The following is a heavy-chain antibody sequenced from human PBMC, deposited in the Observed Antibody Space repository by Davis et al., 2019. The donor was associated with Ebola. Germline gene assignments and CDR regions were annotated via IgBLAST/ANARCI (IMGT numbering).Heavy chain of an antibody. D-gene: IGHD3-3*01. CDR3: ARDSDFWSGYYRDYYYYYGMDV. Sequence: ASVKVSCKASGYTFTSYCMHWVRQAPGQGLEWMGIINPSGGSTSYAQKFQGRVTMTRDTSTSTVYMELSSLRSEDTAVYYCARDSDFWSGYYRDYYYYYGMDVWGQGTTVTVSS. V-gene: IGHV1-46*01. CDR1: GYTFTSYC. J-gene: IGHJ6*02. CDR2: INPSGGST.